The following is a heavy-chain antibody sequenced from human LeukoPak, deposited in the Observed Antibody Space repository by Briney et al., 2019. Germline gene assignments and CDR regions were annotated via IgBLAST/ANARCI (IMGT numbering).Heavy chain of an antibody. V-gene: IGHV3-7*01. CDR2: INQDGSEK. CDR1: GFTFTGNW. CDR3: ASPFRGMI. D-gene: IGHD3-16*01. Sequence: GGSLRLSCAASGFTFTGNWMTWVRQAPGKGPEWVANINQDGSEKYYVDSVKGRFTISRDNAKDSVYLQMNSLRAEDTAVYYCASPFRGMIWGQGTLVTVSS. J-gene: IGHJ4*02.